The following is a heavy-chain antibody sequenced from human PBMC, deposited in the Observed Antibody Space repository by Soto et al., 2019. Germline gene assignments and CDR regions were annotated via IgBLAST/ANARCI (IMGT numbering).Heavy chain of an antibody. J-gene: IGHJ2*01. Sequence: GGSLRLSCAASGFTFISYSMNWVRQAPGKGLEWVSSIDSSSSYIYYADSVKGRLTISRDNAKNSLYLQMNSLRAEDTAVYYCARVFCSGGSCYSFPGYFDLWGRGTLVTVSS. V-gene: IGHV3-21*01. D-gene: IGHD2-15*01. CDR2: IDSSSSYI. CDR1: GFTFISYS. CDR3: ARVFCSGGSCYSFPGYFDL.